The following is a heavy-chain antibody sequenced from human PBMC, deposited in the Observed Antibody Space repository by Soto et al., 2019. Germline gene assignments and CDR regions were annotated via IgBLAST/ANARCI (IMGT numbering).Heavy chain of an antibody. Sequence: SETLSLTCAVYGGSFSGYYWSWIRQPPGKGLEWIGEINHSGSTNYNPSLKSRVTISVDTSKNQFSLKLSSVTAADTAVHYCARRPNYWGQGTLVTVSS. D-gene: IGHD6-25*01. CDR3: ARRPNY. J-gene: IGHJ4*02. CDR1: GGSFSGYY. V-gene: IGHV4-34*01. CDR2: INHSGST.